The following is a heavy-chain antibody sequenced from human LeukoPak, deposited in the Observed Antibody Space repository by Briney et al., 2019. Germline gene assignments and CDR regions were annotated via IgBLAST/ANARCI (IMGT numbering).Heavy chain of an antibody. J-gene: IGHJ4*02. Sequence: SETLSLTCTVSGGSISSGDYYWSWIRQPPGKGLEWIGYIYYSGSTNYNPSLKSRVTMSVDTSKNQFSLKLSSVTAADTAVYYCASVGSGPIDYWGQGTLVTVSS. D-gene: IGHD3-10*01. CDR2: IYYSGST. V-gene: IGHV4-61*08. CDR3: ASVGSGPIDY. CDR1: GGSISSGDYY.